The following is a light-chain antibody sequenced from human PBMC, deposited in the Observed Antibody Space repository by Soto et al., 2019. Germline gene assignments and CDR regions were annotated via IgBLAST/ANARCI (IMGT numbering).Light chain of an antibody. J-gene: IGKJ1*01. CDR2: GAS. CDR3: QQYGSAPWT. V-gene: IGKV3-20*01. Sequence: EIVLTQSPGTLSLSPWERATLSCRASQSVSSSYLAWYQQKPGQAPRLLIYGASSRATGIPDRFSGSGSGTDCTLTISRLEPEEFAVYYCQQYGSAPWTFGQGTKVEIK. CDR1: QSVSSSY.